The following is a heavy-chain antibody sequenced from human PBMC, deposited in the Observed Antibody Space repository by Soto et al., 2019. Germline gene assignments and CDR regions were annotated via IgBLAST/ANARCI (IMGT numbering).Heavy chain of an antibody. Sequence: SSETLSLTCTLSGGSMSSFYWSWIRQPPGKGLEWIGYIYYSGNTNYNPSLKSRVTISVGTSKSQFSLRLSSVTAADSAVYYCARGGDISSWNYWGQGTLVTVSS. CDR3: ARGGDISSWNY. CDR1: GGSMSSFY. CDR2: IYYSGNT. J-gene: IGHJ4*02. D-gene: IGHD6-13*01. V-gene: IGHV4-59*01.